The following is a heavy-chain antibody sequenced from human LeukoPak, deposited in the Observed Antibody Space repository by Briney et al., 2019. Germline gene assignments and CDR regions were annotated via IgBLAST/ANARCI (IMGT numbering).Heavy chain of an antibody. V-gene: IGHV3-23*01. CDR1: GFTFNRYA. D-gene: IGHD2-15*01. CDR2: ISGSGADT. J-gene: IGHJ4*02. CDR3: AKDLMDGELGYCSGGSCYPEY. Sequence: PGGSLRLSCAASGFTFNRYAMSWVRQAPGKGLEWVSGISGSGADTYYIDSVKGHFIISRDNSKNTLYLQMNSLRAEDTAVYYCAKDLMDGELGYCSGGSCYPEYWGQGTLVTVSS.